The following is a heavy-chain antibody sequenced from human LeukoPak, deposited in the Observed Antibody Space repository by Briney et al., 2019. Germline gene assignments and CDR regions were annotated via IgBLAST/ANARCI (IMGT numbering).Heavy chain of an antibody. CDR2: IKQDGSEK. CDR3: ARGAAAIPMRDFDY. J-gene: IGHJ4*02. V-gene: IGHV3-7*01. CDR1: GFTFSSYW. D-gene: IGHD2-2*02. Sequence: GGSLRLSCAASGFTFSSYWMSWVRQAPGKGLEWVANIKQDGSEKYYVDSVKGRFTTSRDNAKNSLYLQMNSLRAEDTAVYYCARGAAAIPMRDFDYWGQGTLVTVSS.